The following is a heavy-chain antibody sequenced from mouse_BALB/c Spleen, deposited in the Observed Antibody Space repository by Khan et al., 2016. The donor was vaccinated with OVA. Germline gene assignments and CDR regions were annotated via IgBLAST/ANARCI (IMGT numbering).Heavy chain of an antibody. CDR1: GFSISNYG. Sequence: QVQLKESGPGLVAPSQTLSITCTVSGFSISNYGVHWVRQPPGKGLEWLGVIWAGGSTNHNSALMSRLTISKDNSKSQVFLKMNSLQTDDTAMYYCARAFYNGAWFAYWGQGTLVTVSA. J-gene: IGHJ3*01. CDR2: IWAGGST. CDR3: ARAFYNGAWFAY. V-gene: IGHV2-9*02. D-gene: IGHD1-3*01.